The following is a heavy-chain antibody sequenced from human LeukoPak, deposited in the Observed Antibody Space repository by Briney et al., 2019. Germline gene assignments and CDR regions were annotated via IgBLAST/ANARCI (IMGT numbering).Heavy chain of an antibody. CDR1: GGSISSGDYY. CDR2: IYYSGST. Sequence: SQTLSLTGTVSGGSISSGDYYWSWIRQPPGKGLEWIGYIYYSGSTYYNPSLKSRVTISVDTSKNQFSLKLSSVTAADTAVYYCASHRGMTFQAFDIWGQGTMVTVSS. D-gene: IGHD1-14*01. V-gene: IGHV4-30-4*01. CDR3: ASHRGMTFQAFDI. J-gene: IGHJ3*02.